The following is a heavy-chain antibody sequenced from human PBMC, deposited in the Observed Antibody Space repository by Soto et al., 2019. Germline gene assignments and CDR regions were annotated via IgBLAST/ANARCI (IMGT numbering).Heavy chain of an antibody. CDR1: GFTFSRYA. CDR2: ISGSGGST. J-gene: IGHJ3*02. Sequence: GGSLRLSCAASGFTFSRYAMSWVRQAPGKGLEWVSAISGSGGSTYYADSVKGLFTISRDNSKNTLYLQMNSLRAEDMAVYSCSKDLGREGSITMVRGVIIRSLLAFDIWGKGTMVTVSS. CDR3: SKDLGREGSITMVRGVIIRSLLAFDI. V-gene: IGHV3-23*01. D-gene: IGHD3-10*01.